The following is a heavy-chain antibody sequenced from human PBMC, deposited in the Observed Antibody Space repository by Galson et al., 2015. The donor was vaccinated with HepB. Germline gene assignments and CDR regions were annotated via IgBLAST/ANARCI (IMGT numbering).Heavy chain of an antibody. CDR3: ARGRMVRGLSLRYDAVDT. J-gene: IGHJ3*02. Sequence: SLRLSCAASGFTFGTYAMSWVRQAPGRGLEWVSGIRGTDGSTYYADSVKGRFTISRDNSKNTLYLQMNSLSAEDTALYYCARGRMVRGLSLRYDAVDTWGQGTMVTVSS. D-gene: IGHD3-10*01. CDR2: IRGTDGST. CDR1: GFTFGTYA. V-gene: IGHV3-23*01.